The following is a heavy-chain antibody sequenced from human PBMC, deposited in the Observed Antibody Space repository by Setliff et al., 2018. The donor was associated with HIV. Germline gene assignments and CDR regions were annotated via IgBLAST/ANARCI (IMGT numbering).Heavy chain of an antibody. D-gene: IGHD3-3*01. J-gene: IGHJ6*02. CDR1: GYTFTTYP. CDR2: INTSGGSA. V-gene: IGHV1-46*01. CDR3: ARDLRDGFEEWFSALDDGMDV. Sequence: GASVKVSCKASGYTFTTYPMHWVRQAPGQGLEWMGVINTSGGSAGYAEKFQGRVTMTRDTSINTIYMELSRLRSDDTAVYYCARDLRDGFEEWFSALDDGMDVWGQGTTVTVSS.